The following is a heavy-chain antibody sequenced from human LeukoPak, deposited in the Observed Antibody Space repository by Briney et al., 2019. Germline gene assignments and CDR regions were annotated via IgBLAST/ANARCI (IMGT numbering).Heavy chain of an antibody. D-gene: IGHD3-10*01. Sequence: GGSLRLSCAASGFTFSSYSMNWVRQAPGKGLEWVSSISSSSSYIYYADSVKGRFTISRDNAKNSLYLQMNSLRAEDTAVYYCARDLVVQGAPLWFDPWGQGTLVTVSS. V-gene: IGHV3-21*01. CDR3: ARDLVVQGAPLWFDP. J-gene: IGHJ5*02. CDR1: GFTFSSYS. CDR2: ISSSSSYI.